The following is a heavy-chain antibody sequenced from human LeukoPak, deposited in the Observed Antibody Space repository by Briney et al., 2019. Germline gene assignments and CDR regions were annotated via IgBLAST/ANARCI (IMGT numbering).Heavy chain of an antibody. V-gene: IGHV3-74*01. J-gene: IGHJ4*02. CDR2: INSDGSST. CDR3: ATTMEYYDFWSGYYDPLDH. D-gene: IGHD3-3*01. Sequence: GGSLRPSCAASGFTFSSYWMHWVRQAPGKGLVWVSRINSDGSSTSYADSVKGRFTISRDNAKNTLYLQMNSLRAEDTAVYYCATTMEYYDFWSGYYDPLDHRGQGTLVTVSS. CDR1: GFTFSSYW.